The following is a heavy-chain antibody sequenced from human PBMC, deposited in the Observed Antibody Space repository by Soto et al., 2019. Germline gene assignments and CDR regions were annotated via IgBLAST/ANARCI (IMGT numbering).Heavy chain of an antibody. J-gene: IGHJ4*02. V-gene: IGHV1-8*01. CDR3: ARRPHCSGGICYYGLDN. D-gene: IGHD2-15*01. CDR1: GSTITSAD. CDR2: MNPDRGDA. Sequence: ASVKVCCKASGSTITSADLNGLRPAPGQGLELVGWMNPDRGDAAYAQKFQGRVTLTTSTSTSTVYMEMRSLGSEDTAVYYCARRPHCSGGICYYGLDNWGQGTLVTVFS.